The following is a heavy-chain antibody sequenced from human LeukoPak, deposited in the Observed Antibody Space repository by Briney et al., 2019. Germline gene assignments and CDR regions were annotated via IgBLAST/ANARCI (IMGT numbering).Heavy chain of an antibody. D-gene: IGHD6-19*01. CDR3: ARDKRAVAGTNIIPDAFDI. V-gene: IGHV3-48*03. Sequence: GGSLRLSCAASGFTFSSYEMNWVRQAPGKGLEWVSYISSSGSTMYYADSVKGRFTISRGNAQNSLYLQMNSLRAEDTAVYYCARDKRAVAGTNIIPDAFDIWGQGTMVTVSS. CDR2: ISSSGSTM. J-gene: IGHJ3*02. CDR1: GFTFSSYE.